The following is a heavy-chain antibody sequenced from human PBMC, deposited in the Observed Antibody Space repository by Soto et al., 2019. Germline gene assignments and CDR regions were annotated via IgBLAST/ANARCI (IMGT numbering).Heavy chain of an antibody. D-gene: IGHD6-13*01. V-gene: IGHV4-31*03. Sequence: PSETLSLTCTVSGGSFSSGGYYWSWIRQHPGKGLEWVGIIYYSGSAFYNPSLRSRVTISVDTSKNQVSLKLRSVTAADTAVYYCARLFDSTSWYFDYWGQGTLVTSPQ. CDR1: GGSFSSGGYY. CDR3: ARLFDSTSWYFDY. J-gene: IGHJ4*02. CDR2: IYYSGSA.